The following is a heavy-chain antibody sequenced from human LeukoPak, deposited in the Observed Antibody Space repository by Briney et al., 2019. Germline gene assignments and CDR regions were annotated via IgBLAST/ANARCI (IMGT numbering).Heavy chain of an antibody. D-gene: IGHD6-19*01. CDR2: IYTSGST. Sequence: SQTLSLTCTVSGNSISSGDNYWSWIRQPAGKGLEWIGRIYTSGSTYYNPSLKSRVTISVDTSKNQFSLKLSSVTAADTAVYYCARVLIAVAGTIEDYYYYMDVWGKGTTVTVSS. J-gene: IGHJ6*03. CDR3: ARVLIAVAGTIEDYYYYMDV. V-gene: IGHV4-61*02. CDR1: GNSISSGDNY.